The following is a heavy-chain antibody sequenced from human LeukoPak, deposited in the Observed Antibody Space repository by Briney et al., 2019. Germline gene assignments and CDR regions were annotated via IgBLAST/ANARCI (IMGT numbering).Heavy chain of an antibody. CDR3: ARGGYYGSGNDFRFDP. J-gene: IGHJ5*02. Sequence: SETLSLTCTVSGGSISSSSYYWGWIRQPPGKGLEWIGNSYYSGSTYYNPSLKSRVTISVDTSKNQFSLKLSSVTAADTAVYYCARGGYYGSGNDFRFDPWGQGTLVTVSS. CDR2: SYYSGST. CDR1: GGSISSSSYY. V-gene: IGHV4-39*07. D-gene: IGHD3-10*01.